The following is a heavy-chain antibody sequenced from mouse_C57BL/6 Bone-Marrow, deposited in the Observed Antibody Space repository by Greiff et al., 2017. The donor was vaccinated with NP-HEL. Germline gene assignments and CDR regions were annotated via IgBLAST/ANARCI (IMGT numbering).Heavy chain of an antibody. V-gene: IGHV1-80*01. CDR3: AKGWNYFDY. Sequence: QVQLQQSGAELVKPGASVKISCKASGYAFSSYWMHWVKQRPGKGLEWIGQIYPGDGDTNYNGKFKGKATLTADKSSSTAYMQLSSLTSEVSAVYFCAKGWNYFDYWGQGTTLTVSS. CDR1: GYAFSSYW. D-gene: IGHD3-3*01. J-gene: IGHJ2*01. CDR2: IYPGDGDT.